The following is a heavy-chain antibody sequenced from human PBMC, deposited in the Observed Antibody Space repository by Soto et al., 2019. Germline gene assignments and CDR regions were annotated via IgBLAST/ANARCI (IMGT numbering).Heavy chain of an antibody. Sequence: PSETLSLTCTVSGGSISSGGYYWSWIRQHPGKGLEWIGYIYYSGSTYYNPSLKSRVTISVDTSKNQFSLKLSSVTAADTAVYYCARDGGSSWYWFDPWGQGTLVTVSS. CDR2: IYYSGST. CDR3: ARDGGSSWYWFDP. CDR1: GGSISSGGYY. D-gene: IGHD6-13*01. V-gene: IGHV4-31*03. J-gene: IGHJ5*02.